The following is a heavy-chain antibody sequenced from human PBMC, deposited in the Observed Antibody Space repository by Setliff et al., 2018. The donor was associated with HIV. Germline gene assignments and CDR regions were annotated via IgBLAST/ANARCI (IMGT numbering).Heavy chain of an antibody. V-gene: IGHV1-18*01. D-gene: IGHD6-19*01. CDR1: GYSFARYG. Sequence: ASVKVSCKASGYSFARYGLSWVRQAPGQGLEWMGWISGFNGNTKYAQSFQERVAMTTETATSTAYMEMRSLRSDDTAVYFCARVPYRSAWFSGGHDAFDIWGQGTMVTVSS. J-gene: IGHJ3*02. CDR2: ISGFNGNT. CDR3: ARVPYRSAWFSGGHDAFDI.